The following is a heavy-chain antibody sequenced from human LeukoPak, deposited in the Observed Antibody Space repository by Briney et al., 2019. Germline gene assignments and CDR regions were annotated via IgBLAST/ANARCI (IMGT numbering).Heavy chain of an antibody. CDR2: ITSSSSYI. D-gene: IGHD2-15*01. J-gene: IGHJ1*01. V-gene: IGHV3-21*01. CDR1: GFTFSTYT. Sequence: PGGSLRLSCAASGFTFSTYTMNWVRQAPGKGLEWVSSITSSSSYIHYAGSVKGRFTISRDNAKNSLYLQMSSLRVEDTAVYYCALPRTYCSGGSCYSADFQHWGQGTLVTVSS. CDR3: ALPRTYCSGGSCYSADFQH.